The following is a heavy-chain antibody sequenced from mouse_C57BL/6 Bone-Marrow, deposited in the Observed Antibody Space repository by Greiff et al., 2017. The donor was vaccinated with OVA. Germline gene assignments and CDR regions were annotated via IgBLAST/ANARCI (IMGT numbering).Heavy chain of an antibody. CDR3: ARKDSNFFAY. V-gene: IGHV1-19*01. Sequence: EVQLVESGPVLVKPGASVKMSCKASGYTFTDYYMNWVKQSHGKSLEWIGVINPYNGGTSYNQKFKGKATLTVDKSSSTAYMELNSLTSEDSAVYYCARKDSNFFAYWGQGTLVTVSA. CDR1: GYTFTDYY. J-gene: IGHJ3*01. CDR2: INPYNGGT. D-gene: IGHD2-5*01.